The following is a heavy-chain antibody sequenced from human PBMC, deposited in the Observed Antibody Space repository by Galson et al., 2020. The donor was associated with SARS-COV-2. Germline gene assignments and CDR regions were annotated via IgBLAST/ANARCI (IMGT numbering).Heavy chain of an antibody. V-gene: IGHV4-59*01. CDR2: IYYSGST. Sequence: SETLSLTCTVSGGSISSYYWSWIRQPPGKGLEWIGYIYYSGSTNYNPSLKSRVTISVDTSKNQFSLKLSSVTAADTAVYYCARVLSSGYPGIYWFDPWGQGTLVTVSS. J-gene: IGHJ5*02. CDR1: GGSISSYY. D-gene: IGHD3-22*01. CDR3: ARVLSSGYPGIYWFDP.